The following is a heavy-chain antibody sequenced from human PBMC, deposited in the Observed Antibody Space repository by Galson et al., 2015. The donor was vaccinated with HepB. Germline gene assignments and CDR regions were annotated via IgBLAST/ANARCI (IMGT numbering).Heavy chain of an antibody. CDR2: ITSSGGNT. D-gene: IGHD3-3*01. CDR1: GFAFSNYA. Sequence: SLRLSCAASGFAFSNYAMHWVRQAPGKGLEWVSSITSSGGNTYYADSVKGRFTISRDNSKNTLYLQMNSLRADDTAIYYCAKSISRVTIFGVVTSFDHWGQGTLVTVSS. J-gene: IGHJ4*02. CDR3: AKSISRVTIFGVVTSFDH. V-gene: IGHV3-23*01.